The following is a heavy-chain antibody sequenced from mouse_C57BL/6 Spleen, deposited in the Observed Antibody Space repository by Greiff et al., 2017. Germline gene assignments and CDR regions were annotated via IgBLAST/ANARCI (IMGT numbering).Heavy chain of an antibody. CDR3: ARSITTVVYWYFDV. V-gene: IGHV5-4*03. J-gene: IGHJ1*03. CDR1: GFTFSSYA. D-gene: IGHD1-1*01. Sequence: EVMLVESGGGLVKPGGSLKLSCAASGFTFSSYAMSWVRQTPEKRLEWVATISDGGSYTYYPDNVKGRFTISRDNAKNNLYLQMSHLKSEDTAMYYCARSITTVVYWYFDVWGTGTTVTVSS. CDR2: ISDGGSYT.